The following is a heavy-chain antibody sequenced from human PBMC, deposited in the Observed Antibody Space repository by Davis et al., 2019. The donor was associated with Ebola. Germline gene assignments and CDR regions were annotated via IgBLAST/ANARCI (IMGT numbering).Heavy chain of an antibody. CDR3: VKDGVVPAQPMLILNWFDP. V-gene: IGHV3-30*18. CDR1: GFTFSSYW. Sequence: PGGSLRLSCAASGFTFSSYWMSWVRQAPGKGLEWVAVISYDGSNKYYADSVKGRFTISRDNSKNTLYLQMSSLRAEDTAVYYCVKDGVVPAQPMLILNWFDPWGQGTLVTVSS. D-gene: IGHD2-2*01. CDR2: ISYDGSNK. J-gene: IGHJ5*02.